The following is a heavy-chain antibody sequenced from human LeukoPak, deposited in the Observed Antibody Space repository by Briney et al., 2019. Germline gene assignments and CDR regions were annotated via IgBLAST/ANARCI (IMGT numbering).Heavy chain of an antibody. CDR1: GGSICSSSYY. CDR3: ARVRCSGGSCPYYYYYYYMDV. J-gene: IGHJ6*03. V-gene: IGHV4-39*07. D-gene: IGHD2-15*01. CDR2: IHYSGST. Sequence: SETLSLTCTVSGGSICSSSYYWAWIRQPPGKGLEWIGSIHYSGSTYYNPSLQSRVTISIDTSKNQFSLKLRFVTAADTAVYYCARVRCSGGSCPYYYYYYYMDVWGKGTTVTVSS.